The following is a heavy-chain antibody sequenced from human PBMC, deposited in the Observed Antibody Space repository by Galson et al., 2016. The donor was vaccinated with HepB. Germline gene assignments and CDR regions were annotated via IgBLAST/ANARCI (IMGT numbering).Heavy chain of an antibody. J-gene: IGHJ4*02. CDR2: IYPRDSDT. CDR3: VRQVVGAANFEY. CDR1: RDLLRNYW. V-gene: IGHV5-51*01. Sequence: QSGAEVKKPGEFLKISCAGSRDLLRNYWIGWVRQQPGKGLEWMGIIYPRDSDTRYSPSFQGQITISADDSINTAYLQWSSLKVSDTAIYYCVRQVVGAANFEYWGQGTLVTVSS. D-gene: IGHD2-15*01.